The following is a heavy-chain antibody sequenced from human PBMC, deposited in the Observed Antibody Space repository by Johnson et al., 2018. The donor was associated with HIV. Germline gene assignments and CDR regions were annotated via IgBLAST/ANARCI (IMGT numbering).Heavy chain of an antibody. CDR3: AKDQIPAAASRAFDI. Sequence: QVQLVESGGGVVRPGGSLRLSCAASGFTFSSYGMHWVRQAPGKGLQWVAFIRYDGSNKYYADSVKGRFTISRDNSKNTLYLQMNSLRAEDTAVYYCAKDQIPAAASRAFDIWGQGTMVTVSS. D-gene: IGHD6-13*01. J-gene: IGHJ3*02. CDR2: IRYDGSNK. CDR1: GFTFSSYG. V-gene: IGHV3-30*02.